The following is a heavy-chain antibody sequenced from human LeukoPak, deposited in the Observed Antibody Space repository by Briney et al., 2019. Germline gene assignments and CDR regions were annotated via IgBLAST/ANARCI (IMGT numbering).Heavy chain of an antibody. CDR1: GYSFTSNG. CDR2: ISAYNGNT. V-gene: IGHV1-18*01. CDR3: ARGVRSIAAAGVYYFDY. D-gene: IGHD6-13*01. Sequence: ASVKVSCKASGYSFTSNGINWVRQAAGQGLEWMGWISAYNGNTNYAQKLQGRVTMTTDTSTSTAYMELRSLRSDDTAVYYCARGVRSIAAAGVYYFDYWGQGTLVTVSS. J-gene: IGHJ4*02.